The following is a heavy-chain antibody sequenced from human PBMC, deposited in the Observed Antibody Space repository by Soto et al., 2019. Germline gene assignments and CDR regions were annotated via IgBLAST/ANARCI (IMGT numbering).Heavy chain of an antibody. J-gene: IGHJ4*02. CDR2: IYYSGST. CDR3: ARVQSHNFDY. V-gene: IGHV4-59*01. CDR1: GGSISSYY. Sequence: SETLSLTCTVSGGSISSYYWSWIRQPPGKGLEWIGYIYYSGSTNYNPSLKSRVTISVDTSKNQFSLKLSSVTAADTAVYYCARVQSHNFDYWGQGTLVTVSS. D-gene: IGHD4-4*01.